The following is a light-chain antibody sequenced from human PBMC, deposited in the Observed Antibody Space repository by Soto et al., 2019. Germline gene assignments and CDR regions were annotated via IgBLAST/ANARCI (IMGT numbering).Light chain of an antibody. J-gene: IGKJ4*01. CDR2: GSS. V-gene: IGKV3D-15*01. Sequence: IVMTQSPATLSVSPGDEVTLSCRASENVGTNLAWYQQKPGQAPRLLIYGSSTRATGIPAPFRGSGSGTEFTLTISSLQSEESANYYCQQYNNWGLSFGGGPKVEIK. CDR1: ENVGTN. CDR3: QQYNNWGLS.